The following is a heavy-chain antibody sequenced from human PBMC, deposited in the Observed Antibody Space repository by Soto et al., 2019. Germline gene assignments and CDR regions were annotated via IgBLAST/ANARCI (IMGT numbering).Heavy chain of an antibody. CDR3: ARDRVPATPGEDYYYGMDV. J-gene: IGHJ6*02. D-gene: IGHD2-2*01. Sequence: SETLSLTCTVSGGSVSSGSYYWSWIRQPPGKGLEWIGYIYYSGSTNYNPSLKSRVTISVDTSKNQFSLRLSSVTAADTAVYYCARDRVPATPGEDYYYGMDVWGQGTTVTVSS. CDR1: GGSVSSGSYY. CDR2: IYYSGST. V-gene: IGHV4-61*01.